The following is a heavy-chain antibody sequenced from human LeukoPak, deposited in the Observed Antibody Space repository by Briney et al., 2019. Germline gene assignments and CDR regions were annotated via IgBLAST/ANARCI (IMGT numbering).Heavy chain of an antibody. D-gene: IGHD6-19*01. CDR1: GFSLSTTGVG. V-gene: IGHV2-5*02. J-gene: IGHJ1*01. CDR2: IYWDDAK. CDR3: ANRPGGSGWNGGYFLH. Sequence: ESGPTLVNPTQTLTLTCTFSGFSLSTTGVGVGWIRRPPGKALEWLALIYWDDAKRYSPSLKSRLTITKDTSKNQVVLTMTNMDPVDTATYYCANRPGGSGWNGGYFLHWGQGTLATVSS.